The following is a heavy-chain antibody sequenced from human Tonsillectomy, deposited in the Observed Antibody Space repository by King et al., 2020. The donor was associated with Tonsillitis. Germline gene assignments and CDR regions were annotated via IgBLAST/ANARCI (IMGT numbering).Heavy chain of an antibody. D-gene: IGHD3-3*01. CDR2: MNPNSGNT. CDR3: ARGNVSPYYYFWSCYWDYWYLDL. J-gene: IGHJ2*01. Sequence: NWVRQATGQGLEGMGWMNPNSGNTGYAQKFQGRVTMTRNTSISTAYMELSSLRSEDAAVDYCARGNVSPYYYFWSCYWDYWYLDLWGRGTLVTVSS. V-gene: IGHV1-8*01.